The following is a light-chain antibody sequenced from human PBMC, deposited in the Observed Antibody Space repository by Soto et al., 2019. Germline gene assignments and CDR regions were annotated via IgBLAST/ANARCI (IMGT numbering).Light chain of an antibody. CDR1: GSIVGAYIL. J-gene: IGLJ1*01. V-gene: IGLV2-23*02. CDR2: EVN. CDR3: CSYAGTVAYV. Sequence: QSVLTQPASVSGSPGQSITISCAGTGSIVGAYILVSWYQQHPGKAPKLIIFEVNSRPSGIFNRFSGSMFGDTASLTFSGLQAEDEADYFCCSYAGTVAYVFGTGTKVTVL.